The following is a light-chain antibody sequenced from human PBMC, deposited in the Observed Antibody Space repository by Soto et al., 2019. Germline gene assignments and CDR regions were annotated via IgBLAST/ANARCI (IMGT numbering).Light chain of an antibody. CDR2: EVS. V-gene: IGLV2-8*01. CDR1: SSDVGGYNY. J-gene: IGLJ3*02. CDR3: CSYAGNNNWV. Sequence: QSALTQPPSASGSLRQSATISCTGTSSDVGGYNYVSWYQQHPGKAPKVLVYEVSKRPSGVPDRFSGSKSGNTASLTVSGLQAEDEVDYYCCSYAGNNNWVFGGGTKLTVL.